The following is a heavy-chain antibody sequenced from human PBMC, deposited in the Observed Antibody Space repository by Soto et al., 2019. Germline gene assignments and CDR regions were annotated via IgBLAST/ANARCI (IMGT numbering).Heavy chain of an antibody. Sequence: GGSLRLSCAASGFSFSSYWTHWVRQAPGKGLVWVSRINSDGSSTSYADSVKGRFTISRDNAKNTLYLQMNSLRVEDTAVYYCARVTQNYGDHDAGHFDCWGQGTLVTVSS. CDR2: INSDGSST. CDR1: GFSFSSYW. J-gene: IGHJ4*02. V-gene: IGHV3-74*01. CDR3: ARVTQNYGDHDAGHFDC. D-gene: IGHD4-17*01.